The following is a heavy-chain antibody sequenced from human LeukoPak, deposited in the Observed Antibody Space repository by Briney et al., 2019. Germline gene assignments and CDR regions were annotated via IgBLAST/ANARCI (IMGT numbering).Heavy chain of an antibody. V-gene: IGHV4-4*07. CDR2: IYTSGST. CDR1: GGSISSYY. D-gene: IGHD3-3*01. CDR3: ARAARSVLRFLEWSDAFDI. Sequence: PSETLSLTCTVSGGSISSYYWSWIRQPAGKGLEWIGRIYTSGSTNYNPSLKSRVTISVDKSKNQFSLKLSSVTAADTAVYYCARAARSVLRFLEWSDAFDIWGQGTMVTVPS. J-gene: IGHJ3*02.